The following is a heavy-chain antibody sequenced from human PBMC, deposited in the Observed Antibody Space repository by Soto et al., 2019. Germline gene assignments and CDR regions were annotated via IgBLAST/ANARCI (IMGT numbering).Heavy chain of an antibody. CDR3: AGGGRDCSGGSCYARWVDY. Sequence: EVQLVESGGGLVKPGGSLRLSCAASGFTFSSYSMNWVRQAPGKGLEWVSSISSSSSYIYYADSVKGRFTISRDNAQNSLYLQMNSLRAEDTAVYYCAGGGRDCSGGSCYARWVDYWGQGTLVTVSS. J-gene: IGHJ4*02. CDR1: GFTFSSYS. V-gene: IGHV3-21*01. CDR2: ISSSSSYI. D-gene: IGHD2-15*01.